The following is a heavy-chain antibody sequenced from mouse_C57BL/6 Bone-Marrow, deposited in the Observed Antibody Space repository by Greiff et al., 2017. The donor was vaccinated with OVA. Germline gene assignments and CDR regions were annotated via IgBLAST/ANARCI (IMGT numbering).Heavy chain of an antibody. CDR3: TRDYSNYDAMDY. D-gene: IGHD2-5*01. V-gene: IGHV1-15*01. CDR2: IDPETGGT. CDR1: GYTFTDYE. J-gene: IGHJ4*01. Sequence: QVQLQQPGAELVRPGASVTLSCKASGYTFTDYEMHWVKQTPVHGLEWIGAIDPETGGTAYNQKFKGKALLTADKSSSTAYMELRSLTSEDTSVYYCTRDYSNYDAMDYWGQGTSVTVSS.